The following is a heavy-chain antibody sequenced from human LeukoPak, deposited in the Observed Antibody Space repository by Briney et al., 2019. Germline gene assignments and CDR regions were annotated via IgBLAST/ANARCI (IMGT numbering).Heavy chain of an antibody. Sequence: SETLSLTCSVSGGSINRSSYYWGWIRQAPGKGLEWIGSVYYDGNTYYNPNPSLKSRATVSMDTSRNQFSLKLRSVTGADTAVYYCTKDSGHHRTDCWGQGTLVTVSS. CDR1: GGSINRSSYY. D-gene: IGHD1-26*01. J-gene: IGHJ4*02. CDR2: VYYDGNT. V-gene: IGHV4-39*02. CDR3: TKDSGHHRTDC.